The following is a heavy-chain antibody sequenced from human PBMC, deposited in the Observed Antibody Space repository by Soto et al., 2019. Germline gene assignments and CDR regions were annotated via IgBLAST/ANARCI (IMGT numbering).Heavy chain of an antibody. CDR2: TRNKANSYTT. V-gene: IGHV3-72*01. J-gene: IGHJ4*02. CDR1: GFTFIDQY. CDR3: ARVEGSGWIFDY. D-gene: IGHD6-19*01. Sequence: EVQLVESGGGLVQPGGSLRLSCAASGFTFIDQYMDWVRQAPGKGLEWVGRTRNKANSYTTEYAASVKGRFTISRDDSKNSLYLQMNSLKTEDTAVYYCARVEGSGWIFDYWGQGTLVTVSS.